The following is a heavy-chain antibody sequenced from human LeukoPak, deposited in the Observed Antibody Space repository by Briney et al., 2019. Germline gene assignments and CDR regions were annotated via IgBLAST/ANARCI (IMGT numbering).Heavy chain of an antibody. D-gene: IGHD3-3*01. CDR1: GYTFTSYG. J-gene: IGHJ5*02. CDR3: ARGTYDFNWFDP. Sequence: ASVKVSCKASGYTFTSYGISWVRQAPGQGLEWMGWISAYNGNTNYAQKFQGRVTMTRDTSISTAYMELSRLRSDDTAVYYCARGTYDFNWFDPWGQGTLVTVSS. V-gene: IGHV1-18*01. CDR2: ISAYNGNT.